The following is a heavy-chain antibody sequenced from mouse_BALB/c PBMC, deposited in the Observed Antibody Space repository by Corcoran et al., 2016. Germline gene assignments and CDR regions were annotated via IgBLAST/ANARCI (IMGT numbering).Heavy chain of an antibody. V-gene: IGHV1-26*01. CDR2: INPNNGGT. J-gene: IGHJ2*01. CDR1: GYTFTDYY. CDR3: ARWGYRDDADY. Sequence: EVQLQQSGPELVKPGASVKMSCKASGYTFTDYYMKWVKQSHGQSLEWIGDINPNNGGTSYNQKFKGKATLTVDKSSITAYMQLNSLTSEDSAVYYCARWGYRDDADYWGQGSTFTVS. D-gene: IGHD2-14*01.